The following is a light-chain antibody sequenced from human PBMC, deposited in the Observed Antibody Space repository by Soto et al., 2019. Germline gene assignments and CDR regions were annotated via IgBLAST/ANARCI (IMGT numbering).Light chain of an antibody. J-gene: IGKJ3*01. Sequence: DIQMTQSPSSLSASGGDRFTITFPARQDIXXXLHWYQQKPGKATRLLIYDASHVETGVPSRFSGSGSGTDFTFTISSLQPEDIATYYCQQYDNLLRTFGPGTKVDIK. CDR3: QQYDNLLRT. CDR1: QDIXXX. CDR2: DAS. V-gene: IGKV1-33*01.